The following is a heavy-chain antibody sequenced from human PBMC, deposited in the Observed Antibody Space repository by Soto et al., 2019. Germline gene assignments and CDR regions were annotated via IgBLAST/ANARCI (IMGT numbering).Heavy chain of an antibody. CDR2: VDYSGST. V-gene: IGHV4-31*03. Sequence: TLGLTCTVSGGSISSGGYNWSCIRQHPGKGLEWIGCVDYSGSTYYNPSLKSRVTISVNTTKNQFSLKLSSVTAADTAVYYCAREGITMVRGFTPYGMDVWGQGTTVTVSS. J-gene: IGHJ6*02. CDR3: AREGITMVRGFTPYGMDV. CDR1: GGSISSGGYN. D-gene: IGHD3-10*01.